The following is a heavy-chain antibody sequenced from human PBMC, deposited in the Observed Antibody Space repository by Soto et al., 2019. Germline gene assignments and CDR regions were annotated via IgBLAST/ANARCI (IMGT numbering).Heavy chain of an antibody. CDR3: AKAEVVPAAPPYDY. J-gene: IGHJ4*02. Sequence: ESGGGVVQPGRSLRLSCAASGFTFSSYGMHWVRQAPGKGLEWVAVISYDGSNKYYADSVKGRFTISRDNSKNTLYLQMNSLRAEDTAVYYCAKAEVVPAAPPYDYWGQGTLVTVSS. D-gene: IGHD2-2*01. CDR1: GFTFSSYG. V-gene: IGHV3-30*18. CDR2: ISYDGSNK.